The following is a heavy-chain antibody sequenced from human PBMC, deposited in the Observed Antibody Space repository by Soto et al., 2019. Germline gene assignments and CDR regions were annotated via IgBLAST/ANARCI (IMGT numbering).Heavy chain of an antibody. J-gene: IGHJ4*02. Sequence: GGSLRLSCAASGFIFSNYWMHWVRQAPGKGLVWVSRISRDGSATNYADSVKGRFTISRDNAKNTLYLQMNSLRAEDTAVYFCERLRCSGGHCYSTTDYWGQGTLVTVSS. D-gene: IGHD2-15*01. V-gene: IGHV3-74*01. CDR2: ISRDGSAT. CDR1: GFIFSNYW. CDR3: ERLRCSGGHCYSTTDY.